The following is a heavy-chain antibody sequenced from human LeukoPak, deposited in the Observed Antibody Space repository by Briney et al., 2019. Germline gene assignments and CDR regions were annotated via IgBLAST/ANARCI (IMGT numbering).Heavy chain of an antibody. CDR2: ISWNSGSI. V-gene: IGHV3-9*01. CDR3: AKDRGQWLGEAFDI. Sequence: QSGRSLRLSCAASGFTFDDYAMHWVRQAPGKGLEWVSGISWNSGSIGYADSVKGRFTISRDNAKNSLYLQMNSLRAEDTALYYCAKDRGQWLGEAFDIWGQGTMVTVSS. D-gene: IGHD6-19*01. J-gene: IGHJ3*02. CDR1: GFTFDDYA.